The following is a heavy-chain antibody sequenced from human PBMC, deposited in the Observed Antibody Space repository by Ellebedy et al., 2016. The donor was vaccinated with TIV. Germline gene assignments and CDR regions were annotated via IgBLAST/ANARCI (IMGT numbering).Heavy chain of an antibody. J-gene: IGHJ4*02. CDR2: IIPILGIA. D-gene: IGHD3-22*01. V-gene: IGHV1-69*04. CDR1: GGTFSSYA. Sequence: AASVKVSCKASGGTFSSYAISWVRQAPGQGLEWMGRIIPILGIANYAQKFQGRVTITADKSTSTAYMELSSLRSEDTAVYYCARYQVHYDSSGYYYYYFDYWGQGTLVTVSS. CDR3: ARYQVHYDSSGYYYYYFDY.